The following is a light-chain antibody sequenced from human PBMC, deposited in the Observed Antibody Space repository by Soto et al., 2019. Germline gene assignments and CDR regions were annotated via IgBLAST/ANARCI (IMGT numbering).Light chain of an antibody. CDR1: QDINYY. J-gene: IGKJ1*01. CDR3: HQYYGYPRT. Sequence: SQDINYYLAWYRQKPEKAPQLLVYAASSLQSGVPPRFSGSGSGTDFTLTISRLQSEDFATYYCHQYYGYPRTFGQGTKVDIK. CDR2: AAS. V-gene: IGKV1-8*01.